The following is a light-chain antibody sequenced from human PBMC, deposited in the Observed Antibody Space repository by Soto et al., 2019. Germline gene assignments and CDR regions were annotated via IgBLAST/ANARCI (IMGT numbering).Light chain of an antibody. CDR3: TSYAGYNNPVV. Sequence: LTQPPSASGSPGQSVTISCTGTSSDVGFYNYVSWYQQHPDKAPQLMIYEVNKRPSGVPDRFSGSKSGNTASLTVSGLQTDDEADYYCTSYAGYNNPVVFGGGTQLTVL. V-gene: IGLV2-8*01. CDR2: EVN. CDR1: SSDVGFYNY. J-gene: IGLJ3*02.